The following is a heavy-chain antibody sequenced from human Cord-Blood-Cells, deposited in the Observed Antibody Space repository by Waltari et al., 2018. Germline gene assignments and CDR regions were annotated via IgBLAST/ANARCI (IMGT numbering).Heavy chain of an antibody. CDR1: GGSISSYY. D-gene: IGHD5-12*01. Sequence: QVQLQESGPGLVKPSETLSLTCTVSGGSISSYYWSWIRQPPGKGLEWIGYIYYSGSTNYNPSLKSRVTISVDTSKNQVSRKLSSVTAADTAVYYCARMSEATNWFDPWGQGTLVTVSS. J-gene: IGHJ5*02. V-gene: IGHV4-59*01. CDR2: IYYSGST. CDR3: ARMSEATNWFDP.